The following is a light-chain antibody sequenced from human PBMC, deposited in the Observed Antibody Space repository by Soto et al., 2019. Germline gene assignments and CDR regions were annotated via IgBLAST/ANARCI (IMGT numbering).Light chain of an antibody. CDR1: QSVSSNY. Sequence: IVLTQSPGTLSLSPRKRANLSFRASQSVSSNYVAWYQQKPGQTPKVLIFRASSRATGIPDWFSGSGFGTDFTLTISRLEPEDFAMYYCQKYGSSPLTFGGGTKVDIK. J-gene: IGKJ4*01. V-gene: IGKV3-20*01. CDR3: QKYGSSPLT. CDR2: RAS.